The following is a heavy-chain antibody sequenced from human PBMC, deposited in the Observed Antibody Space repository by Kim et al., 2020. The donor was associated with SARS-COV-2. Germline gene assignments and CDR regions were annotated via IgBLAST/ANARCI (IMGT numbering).Heavy chain of an antibody. Sequence: KLQGRVTMTTDTSTSTAYMELRSLRSDDTAVYYCARENRDFGVVIRSDYWGQGTLVTVSS. CDR3: ARENRDFGVVIRSDY. V-gene: IGHV1-18*01. D-gene: IGHD3-3*01. J-gene: IGHJ4*02.